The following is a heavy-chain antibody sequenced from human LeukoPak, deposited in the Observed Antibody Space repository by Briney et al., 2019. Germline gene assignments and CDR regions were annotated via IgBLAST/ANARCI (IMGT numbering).Heavy chain of an antibody. CDR3: ARVRYSSSWYYFDY. V-gene: IGHV1-8*03. Sequence: PLASVKVSCKASGYTFTSYGINWARQATGQGLEWMGWMNPNSGNTGYAQKFQGRVTITRNTSISTVYMELSSLRSEDTAVYYCARVRYSSSWYYFDYWGQGTLVTVSS. J-gene: IGHJ4*02. CDR1: GYTFTSYG. CDR2: MNPNSGNT. D-gene: IGHD6-13*01.